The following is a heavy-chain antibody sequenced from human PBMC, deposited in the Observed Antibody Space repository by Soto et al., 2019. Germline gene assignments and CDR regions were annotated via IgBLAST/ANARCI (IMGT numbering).Heavy chain of an antibody. J-gene: IGHJ5*02. CDR3: AGDLWLPGTTESYFDP. CDR1: GFTFSSYW. CDR2: IKPDGSEK. Sequence: EVPLVESGGGLVQPGGSLRLSCAASGFTFSSYWMSWVRQAPGKGLEWVANIKPDGSEKYYVDSVNGRFTISRDNAKNSLYLQMNSLRAEDTAVYYCAGDLWLPGTTESYFDPWGRGTLVTVSS. D-gene: IGHD1-1*01. V-gene: IGHV3-7*01.